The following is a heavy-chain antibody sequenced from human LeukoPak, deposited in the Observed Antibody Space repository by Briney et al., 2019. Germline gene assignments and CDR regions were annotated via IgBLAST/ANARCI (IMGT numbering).Heavy chain of an antibody. CDR2: ISGSGGST. CDR1: GFTFSSYA. CDR3: AKSLRYCSSTSCYRSSYYYYGMDV. Sequence: PGGSLRLSCAASGFTFSSYAMSWVRQAPGKGLEWVSAISGSGGSTYYADSVKGRFTISRDNSKNTLYLQMNSLRAEDTAVYYCAKSLRYCSSTSCYRSSYYYYGMDVWGQGTTVTVSS. J-gene: IGHJ6*02. V-gene: IGHV3-23*01. D-gene: IGHD2-2*02.